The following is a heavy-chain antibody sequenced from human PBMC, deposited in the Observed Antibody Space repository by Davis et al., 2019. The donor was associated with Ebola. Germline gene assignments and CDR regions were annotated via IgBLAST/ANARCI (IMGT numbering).Heavy chain of an antibody. CDR1: GLTFSNAW. J-gene: IGHJ4*02. CDR3: TPSDYFDSTGYKSFFDY. Sequence: PGGSLRLSCAASGLTFSNAWMNWVRQAPGKGLEWVGRIKSKTDGGTTDYAAPVKGRFTISRDDSKNTVYLQMNSLKTEDTAVYYCTPSDYFDSTGYKSFFDYWGQGTLVTVSS. V-gene: IGHV3-15*01. D-gene: IGHD3-22*01. CDR2: IKSKTDGGTT.